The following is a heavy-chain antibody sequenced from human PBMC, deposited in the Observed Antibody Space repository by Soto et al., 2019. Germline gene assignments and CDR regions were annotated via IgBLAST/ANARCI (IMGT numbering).Heavy chain of an antibody. CDR1: GYTFTSYG. Sequence: ASVKVSCKASGYTFTSYGISWVRQAPGQGLEWMGWISAYNGNTNYAQKLQGRVTMTTDTSTSTAYMELRRLRSDDTAVYYCARITGYCSGGSCYSTDFDYWGQGTLVTVSS. CDR3: ARITGYCSGGSCYSTDFDY. J-gene: IGHJ4*02. CDR2: ISAYNGNT. D-gene: IGHD2-15*01. V-gene: IGHV1-18*01.